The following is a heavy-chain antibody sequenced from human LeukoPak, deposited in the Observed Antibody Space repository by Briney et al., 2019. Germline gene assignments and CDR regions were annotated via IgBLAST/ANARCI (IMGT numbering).Heavy chain of an antibody. CDR3: ARDSSGRYYFDH. Sequence: SETLSLTCTVSGDSITSGGFYLSWIRQHPGRGLEWIGYIYYRARTYYNPSLQSRVIVSLDTSKNQFSLNLRSVTAADTAVYYCARDSSGRYYFDHWGRGILVTVSS. V-gene: IGHV4-31*03. D-gene: IGHD3-22*01. CDR2: IYYRART. J-gene: IGHJ4*02. CDR1: GDSITSGGFY.